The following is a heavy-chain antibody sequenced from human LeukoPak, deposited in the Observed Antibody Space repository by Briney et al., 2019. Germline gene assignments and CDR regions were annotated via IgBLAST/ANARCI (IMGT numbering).Heavy chain of an antibody. J-gene: IGHJ5*01. D-gene: IGHD1-20*01. CDR2: IYVDGST. CDR3: PRITAYDDS. CDR1: GFTVSSNY. Sequence: PGGSLRLSCAASGFTVSSNYMNWVRQAPGKGLEWVSGIYVDGSTYYADSVKGRFTISRDNSRNTLYLQMNSLRVEDTAVYYCPRITAYDDSWGQGTLVTVSS. V-gene: IGHV3-53*01.